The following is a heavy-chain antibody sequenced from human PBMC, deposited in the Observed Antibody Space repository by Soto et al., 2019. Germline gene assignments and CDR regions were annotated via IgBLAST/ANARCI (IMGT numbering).Heavy chain of an antibody. J-gene: IGHJ5*02. Sequence: ASVKVSCKASGYTFTGYYMHWVRQAPGQGLEWMGWINPNSGGTNYAQKFQGRVTMTRDTSISTACMELSRLRSDDTAVYYCARDTRNLLRKYNWFDPWGQGTLVTVS. D-gene: IGHD1-26*01. V-gene: IGHV1-2*02. CDR1: GYTFTGYY. CDR2: INPNSGGT. CDR3: ARDTRNLLRKYNWFDP.